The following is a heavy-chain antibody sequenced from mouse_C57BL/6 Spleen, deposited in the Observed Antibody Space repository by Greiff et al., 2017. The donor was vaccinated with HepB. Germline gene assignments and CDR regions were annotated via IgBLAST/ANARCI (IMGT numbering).Heavy chain of an antibody. CDR3: ARNYGSFSAMDY. CDR1: GYTFTSYW. CDR2: IHPNSGST. V-gene: IGHV1-64*01. J-gene: IGHJ4*01. D-gene: IGHD1-1*01. Sequence: QVQLQQPGAELVKPGASVKLSCKASGYTFTSYWMHWVKQRPGQGLEWIGMIHPNSGSTNYNEKFKSKATLTVDKSSSTAYMQLSSLTSEGSAVYYCARNYGSFSAMDYWGQGPSVTVSS.